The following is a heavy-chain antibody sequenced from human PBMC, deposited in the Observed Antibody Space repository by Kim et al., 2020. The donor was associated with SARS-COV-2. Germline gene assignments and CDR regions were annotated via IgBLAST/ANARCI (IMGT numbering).Heavy chain of an antibody. V-gene: IGHV3-23*01. CDR1: GFTFSSYA. CDR3: ARGIGGIPTGRGYYYYGMDV. J-gene: IGHJ6*02. CDR2: ISGSGGST. Sequence: GGSLRLSCAASGFTFSSYAMSWVRQAPGKGLEWVSAISGSGGSTYYADSVKGRFTISRDNSKNTLYLQMNSLRAEDTAVYYCARGIGGIPTGRGYYYYGMDVWGQGTTVTVSS. D-gene: IGHD1-26*01.